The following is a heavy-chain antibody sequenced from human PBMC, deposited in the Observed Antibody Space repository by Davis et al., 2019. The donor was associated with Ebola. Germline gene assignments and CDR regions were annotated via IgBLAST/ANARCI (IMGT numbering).Heavy chain of an antibody. CDR2: ISGSGGTT. CDR3: AKVGAGFDY. J-gene: IGHJ4*02. Sequence: PGGSLRLSCAASGFAFSSYAMSWVRQAPGKGLEWVSAISGSGGTTFYADSVKGRFTISRDNSKNTLYLQMNSLRAEDTAVYYCAKVGAGFDYWGQGTLVTVSS. V-gene: IGHV3-23*01. CDR1: GFAFSSYA. D-gene: IGHD3-16*01.